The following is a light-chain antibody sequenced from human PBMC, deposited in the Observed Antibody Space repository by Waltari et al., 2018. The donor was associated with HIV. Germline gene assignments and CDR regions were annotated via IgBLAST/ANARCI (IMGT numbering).Light chain of an antibody. V-gene: IGKV2D-29*01. Sequence: IVMTQTPLSLSVTSGPPALFSCKSGKSLLHSDGKNYLYWYFQKPGHPPKIMIYEVSKRFAGVPDRFSGSGSGTDFTLTISRVETEDVGIYYCMQSLQVPSITFGQGTRLEIK. CDR1: KSLLHSDGKNY. CDR2: EVS. CDR3: MQSLQVPSIT. J-gene: IGKJ5*01.